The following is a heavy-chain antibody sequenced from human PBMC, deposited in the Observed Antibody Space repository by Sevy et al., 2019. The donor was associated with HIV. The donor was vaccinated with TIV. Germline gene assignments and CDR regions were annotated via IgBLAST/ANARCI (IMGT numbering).Heavy chain of an antibody. J-gene: IGHJ6*02. CDR2: MNPNSGNT. D-gene: IGHD6-13*01. CDR1: GYTFTSYD. CDR3: ARTEPGIAAYGMDV. V-gene: IGHV1-8*01. Sequence: GESLKISCKASGYTFTSYDINWVRQATGQGLEWMGWMNPNSGNTGYAQKFQGRVTMTRNTSISTAYMELSSLRSEDTAVYYCARTEPGIAAYGMDVWGQGTTVTVSS.